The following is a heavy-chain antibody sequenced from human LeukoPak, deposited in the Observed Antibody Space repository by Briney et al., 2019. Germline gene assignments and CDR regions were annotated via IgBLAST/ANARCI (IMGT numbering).Heavy chain of an antibody. J-gene: IGHJ4*02. V-gene: IGHV4-30-2*01. CDR1: GGSISSGGYY. D-gene: IGHD6-13*01. Sequence: PSQTLSLTCTVSGGSISSGGYYWSWIRQPPGKGLEWIGYIYHSGSTYYNPSLKSRVTISVDRSKNQFSLKLSSVTAADTAVYYCARVIAAVGNKPYYFDYWGQGTLVTVSS. CDR2: IYHSGST. CDR3: ARVIAAVGNKPYYFDY.